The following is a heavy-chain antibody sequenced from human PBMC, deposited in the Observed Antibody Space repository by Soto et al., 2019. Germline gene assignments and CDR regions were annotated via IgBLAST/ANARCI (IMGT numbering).Heavy chain of an antibody. V-gene: IGHV3-30*18. CDR1: GFDFTYYA. Sequence: QVQLVESGGGAVQPGESLRLSCVASGFDFTYYAMHWVRQAPGKGLESVAVMSSDGSKIHHTDSVKGRFTISRDHSKNTLYLQMNSLRKEDTAVYFCAKDEGVGVTLWLFDYWGQGTLVSVSS. CDR2: MSSDGSKI. J-gene: IGHJ4*02. CDR3: AKDEGVGVTLWLFDY. D-gene: IGHD1-26*01.